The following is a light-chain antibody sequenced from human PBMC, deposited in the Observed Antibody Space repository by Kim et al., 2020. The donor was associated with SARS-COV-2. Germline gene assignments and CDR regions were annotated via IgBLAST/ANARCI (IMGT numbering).Light chain of an antibody. V-gene: IGLV1-47*01. CDR1: SSNIGSNY. CDR2: RND. Sequence: GQRVTISWSGSSSNIGSNYVSWHQQLPGTAPKLLIYRNDQRPSGVPDRFSGSKSGTSASLAISGLRSEDEADYYCAAWDDSLSAWVFGGGTQLTVL. CDR3: AAWDDSLSAWV. J-gene: IGLJ3*02.